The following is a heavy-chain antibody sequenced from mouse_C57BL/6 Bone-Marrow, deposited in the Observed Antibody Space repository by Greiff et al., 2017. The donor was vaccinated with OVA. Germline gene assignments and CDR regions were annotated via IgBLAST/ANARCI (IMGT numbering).Heavy chain of an antibody. CDR1: GYTFTSYW. CDR3: ARLIQRWYFDV. Sequence: VQVVESGAELAKPGASVKLSCKASGYTFTSYWMHWVKQRPGQGLEWIGYINPSSGYTKYNQKFKDKATLTADKSSSTAYMQLSSLTYEDSAVYYCARLIQRWYFDVWGTGTTVTVSS. V-gene: IGHV1-7*01. CDR2: INPSSGYT. J-gene: IGHJ1*03.